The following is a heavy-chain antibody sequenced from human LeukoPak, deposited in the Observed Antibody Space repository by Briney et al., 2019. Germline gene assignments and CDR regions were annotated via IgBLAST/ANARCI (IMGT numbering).Heavy chain of an antibody. Sequence: GGSLRLSCAASGFTFSSYWMSWVRQAPGKGLEWVANIKQDGSEKYYVDSVKGRFTISRDNAKNSLYLQMNSLRAEDTAVYYCARVSVRILWWRLLIGGAFDYWGQGTLVTVSS. CDR3: ARVSVRILWWRLLIGGAFDY. CDR2: IKQDGSEK. V-gene: IGHV3-7*03. D-gene: IGHD2-21*02. J-gene: IGHJ4*02. CDR1: GFTFSSYW.